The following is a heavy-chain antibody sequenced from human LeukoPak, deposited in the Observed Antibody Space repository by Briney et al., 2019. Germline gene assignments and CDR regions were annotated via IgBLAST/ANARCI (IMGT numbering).Heavy chain of an antibody. J-gene: IGHJ4*02. CDR1: GFTFSDHY. V-gene: IGHV3-72*01. CDR2: TRNKANSYTT. CDR3: ARYGPRNYGYYFDY. Sequence: PGGSLRLSCAASGFTFSDHYMDWVRQAPGKGLEWVGRTRNKANSYTTEYAASVKGRFTISRDDSKNSLYLQMNSLKTEDTAVYYCARYGPRNYGYYFDYWGQGTLVTVSS. D-gene: IGHD4-17*01.